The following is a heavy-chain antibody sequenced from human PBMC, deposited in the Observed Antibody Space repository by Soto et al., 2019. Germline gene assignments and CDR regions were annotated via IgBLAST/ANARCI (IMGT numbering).Heavy chain of an antibody. J-gene: IGHJ5*02. Sequence: SETLSLTCAVSGGSISSSNWWSWVRQPPGKGLEWIGEIYHSGSTNYNPSLKSRVTISVDKSKNQFSLKLSSVTAADTAVYYCARDDNSYYYDSSGYYRSWGQGTLVTVSS. V-gene: IGHV4-4*02. CDR1: GGSISSSNW. CDR2: IYHSGST. D-gene: IGHD3-22*01. CDR3: ARDDNSYYYDSSGYYRS.